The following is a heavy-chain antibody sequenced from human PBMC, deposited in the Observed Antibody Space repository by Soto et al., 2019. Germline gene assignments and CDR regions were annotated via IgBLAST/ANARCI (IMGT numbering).Heavy chain of an antibody. Sequence: QVQLVESGGGVVQPGRSLRLSCAASGFTLSNYGMHWVRQAPGKGLEWVAVISYHGSDKYYADSVKGRFTISRDNSKNPLYLQRDSLRAEDTAVYYCAKDHLTATVTTVGYWGQGTLVTVSS. CDR3: AKDHLTATVTTVGY. CDR2: ISYHGSDK. J-gene: IGHJ4*02. CDR1: GFTLSNYG. D-gene: IGHD4-17*01. V-gene: IGHV3-30*18.